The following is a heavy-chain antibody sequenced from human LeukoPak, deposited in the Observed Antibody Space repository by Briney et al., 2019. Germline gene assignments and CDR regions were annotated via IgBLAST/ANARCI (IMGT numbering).Heavy chain of an antibody. Sequence: SETLSLTCTVSGDSINSLDLWSWIRQPPGKGLEWIGYIYHSGSTHFNPSLKSRVTISVDTSKNQFSLKLSSVTAADTAVYFCARGPDSSGYYYFDYWGQGTLVTVSS. CDR1: GDSINSLDL. J-gene: IGHJ4*02. V-gene: IGHV4-30-4*01. CDR3: ARGPDSSGYYYFDY. CDR2: IYHSGST. D-gene: IGHD3-22*01.